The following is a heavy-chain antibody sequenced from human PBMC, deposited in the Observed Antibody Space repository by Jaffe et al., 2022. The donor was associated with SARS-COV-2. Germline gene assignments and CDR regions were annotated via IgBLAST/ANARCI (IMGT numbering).Heavy chain of an antibody. D-gene: IGHD3-10*01. V-gene: IGHV4-38-2*02. CDR3: ARDLAGSGRPARFDP. Sequence: QVQLQESGPGLVKPSETLSLTCTVSGYSISSGYYWGWIRQPPGKGLEWIGSIYHSGSTYYNPSLKSRVTISVDTSKNQFSLKLSSVTAADTAVYYCARDLAGSGRPARFDPWGQGTLVTVSS. J-gene: IGHJ5*02. CDR2: IYHSGST. CDR1: GYSISSGYY.